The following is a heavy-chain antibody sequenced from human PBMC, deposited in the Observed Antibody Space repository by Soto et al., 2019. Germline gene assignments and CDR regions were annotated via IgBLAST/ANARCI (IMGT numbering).Heavy chain of an antibody. CDR2: IYPDDSDN. CDR3: ARHPMIQREH. CDR1: GYSLSGYV. D-gene: IGHD3-16*01. Sequence: PVESLKISCKWSGYSLSGYVSCLLLQMPGKGLEWMGIIYPDDSDNRYSPSFQGQVNISADKSISTAYLHWSSLKASDTAMYYCARHPMIQREHSGQGPLV. V-gene: IGHV5-51*01. J-gene: IGHJ4*02.